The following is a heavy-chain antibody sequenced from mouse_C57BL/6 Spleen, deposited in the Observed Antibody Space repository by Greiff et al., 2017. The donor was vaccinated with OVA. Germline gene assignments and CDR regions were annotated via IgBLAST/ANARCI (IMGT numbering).Heavy chain of an antibody. V-gene: IGHV1-61*01. J-gene: IGHJ4*01. CDR3: AREGDYYYGGYYAMDY. D-gene: IGHD1-1*01. CDR2: IYPSDSET. Sequence: QVHVKQPGAELVRPGSSVKLSCKASGYTFTSYWMDWVKQRPGQGLEWIGNIYPSDSETHYNQKFKDKATLTVDKSSSTAYMQLSSLTSEDSAVYYCAREGDYYYGGYYAMDYWGQGTSVTVSS. CDR1: GYTFTSYW.